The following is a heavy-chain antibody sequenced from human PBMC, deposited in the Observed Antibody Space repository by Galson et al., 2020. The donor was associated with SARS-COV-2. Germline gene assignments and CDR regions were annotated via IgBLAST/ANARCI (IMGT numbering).Heavy chain of an antibody. CDR1: EFTLRSYW. Sequence: ALHGESLKISCIASEFTLRSYWMHWVRQAPGKGLVWVSRVNSDGSSTTYADSVKGRFTISRDNAKNTLYLQMNSLRADDTAVYYCARAPDSGNSINTLVDLGQGTLVSVAS. J-gene: IGHJ4*02. D-gene: IGHD1-26*01. CDR3: ARAPDSGNSINTLVD. CDR2: VNSDGSST. V-gene: IGHV3-74*01.